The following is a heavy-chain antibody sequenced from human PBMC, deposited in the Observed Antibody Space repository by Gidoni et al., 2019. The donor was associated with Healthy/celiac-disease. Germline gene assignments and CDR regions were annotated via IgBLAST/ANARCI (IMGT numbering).Heavy chain of an antibody. Sequence: EVQLVESGGGLVKPGGSLRLSFAASGFTFSSDGLNWVRQAPGKGVEWVSSISSSSSYIYYADSVKGRFTISRDNAKNSLYLQMNSLRAEDMAVYYCARDRLRTRRGVPYFWGQGTLVTVSS. V-gene: IGHV3-21*01. D-gene: IGHD3-10*01. CDR3: ARDRLRTRRGVPYF. J-gene: IGHJ4*02. CDR2: ISSSSSYI. CDR1: GFTFSSDG.